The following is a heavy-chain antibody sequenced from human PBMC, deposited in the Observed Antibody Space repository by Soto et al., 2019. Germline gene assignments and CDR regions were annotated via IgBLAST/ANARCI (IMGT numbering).Heavy chain of an antibody. CDR2: IKSKTDGGTT. J-gene: IGHJ6*02. V-gene: IGHV3-15*07. D-gene: IGHD1-1*01. Sequence: EVQLVESGGGLVKPGGSLRLSCAASGFTFSNAWMNWVRQAPGKGLEWVGRIKSKTDGGTTDYAAHVQGRFTISRDDSKNTVYLQMDSLKTGDTAVYYCTTCGRRYYYYYYGMGVWGQGTTGTVS. CDR3: TTCGRRYYYYYYGMGV. CDR1: GFTFSNAW.